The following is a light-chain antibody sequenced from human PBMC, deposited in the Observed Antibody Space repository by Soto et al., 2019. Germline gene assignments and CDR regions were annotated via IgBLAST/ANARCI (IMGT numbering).Light chain of an antibody. CDR3: QVWDIMTDNYV. J-gene: IGLJ1*01. Sequence: SYELTQSPSVSVAPEKTATITCGGNNIGNKHVHWYRQKPGQATVLLISYDSDRPSGIPERFSGSNSGNTATLTISRVEAGDEADYYCQVWDIMTDNYVFGSGTKVTVL. CDR2: YDS. V-gene: IGLV3-21*04. CDR1: NIGNKH.